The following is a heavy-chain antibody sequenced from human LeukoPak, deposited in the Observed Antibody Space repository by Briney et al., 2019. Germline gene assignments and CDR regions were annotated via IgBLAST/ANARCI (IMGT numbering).Heavy chain of an antibody. CDR3: AKSGYNRFDY. J-gene: IGHJ4*02. Sequence: GGSLRLSCAASGFTFSSYGMSWVRQAPGKGLQWVSVIIGSGSSTYYADSVKGRFTISRDNARNTLYLQMNSLRAEDTAVYYCAKSGYNRFDYWGQGTLVTVSS. CDR2: IIGSGSST. CDR1: GFTFSSYG. V-gene: IGHV3-23*01. D-gene: IGHD5-24*01.